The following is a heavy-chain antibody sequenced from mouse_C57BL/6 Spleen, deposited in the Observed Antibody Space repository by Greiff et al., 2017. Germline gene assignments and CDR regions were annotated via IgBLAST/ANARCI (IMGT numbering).Heavy chain of an antibody. CDR1: GFTFSSYA. CDR3: ARTGLGQSFDY. J-gene: IGHJ2*01. Sequence: EVQLQQSGGGLVKPGGSLKLSCAASGFTFSSYAMSWVRQTPEKRLEWVATISDGGSYTYYPDNVKGRFTISRDNAKNNLYLQMSHLKSEDTAMYYCARTGLGQSFDYWGQGTTLTVSS. D-gene: IGHD4-1*01. CDR2: ISDGGSYT. V-gene: IGHV5-4*01.